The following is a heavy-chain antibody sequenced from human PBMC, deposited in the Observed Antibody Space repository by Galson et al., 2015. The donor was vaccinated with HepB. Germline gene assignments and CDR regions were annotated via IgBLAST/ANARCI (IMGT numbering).Heavy chain of an antibody. CDR3: ARDSGSITIFGVVGGMDV. D-gene: IGHD3-3*01. J-gene: IGHJ6*02. CDR1: GFTFSSYA. V-gene: IGHV3-30-3*01. CDR2: ISYDGSNK. Sequence: SLRLSCAASGFTFSSYAMHWVRQAPGKGLEWVAVISYDGSNKYYEDSVKGRFTISRDNSKNTLYLQMNSLRAEDTAVYYCARDSGSITIFGVVGGMDVWGQGTTVTVSS.